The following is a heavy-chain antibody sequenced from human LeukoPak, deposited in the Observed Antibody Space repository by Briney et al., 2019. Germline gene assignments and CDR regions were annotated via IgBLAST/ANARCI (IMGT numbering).Heavy chain of an antibody. Sequence: SETLSLTCTVSGDSISSYYWSWIRQPAGKGLEWIGNIYYSGSTYYNPSLKSRVTISVDTSKNQFSLKLTSVTAADTAVFYCARRGSYDTFDIWGHGTMVTVSS. CDR3: ARRGSYDTFDI. J-gene: IGHJ3*02. CDR2: IYYSGST. D-gene: IGHD1-26*01. CDR1: GDSISSYY. V-gene: IGHV4-59*04.